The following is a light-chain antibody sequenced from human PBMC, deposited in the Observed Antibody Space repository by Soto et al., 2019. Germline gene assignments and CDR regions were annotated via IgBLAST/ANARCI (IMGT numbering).Light chain of an antibody. CDR1: QSGSSN. Sequence: EIVMTQSPATLSVSPGERATLSCRASQSGSSNLAWYQQKPGQAPRLLIYGASTRATGIPARFSGSGSGTEFTLTISSRQSEDFAIYFCQQYNNWPPDRTFGQGTKVEI. V-gene: IGKV3-15*01. CDR2: GAS. CDR3: QQYNNWPPDRT. J-gene: IGKJ1*01.